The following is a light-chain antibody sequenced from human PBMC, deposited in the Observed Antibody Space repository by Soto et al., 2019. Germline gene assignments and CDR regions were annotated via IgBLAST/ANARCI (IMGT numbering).Light chain of an antibody. V-gene: IGKV2-28*01. J-gene: IGKJ1*01. CDR3: MQALQSPRT. Sequence: DIVMTQSPLSLPITPGEPASISCRSTQSLLHSYGYNYLDWYLQKPGQSPQLLIYLGSNRSSGVPDRFSGSGSGTDFTLKISRVEAEDVGVYYCMQALQSPRTFGQGTKVEIK. CDR2: LGS. CDR1: QSLLHSYGYNY.